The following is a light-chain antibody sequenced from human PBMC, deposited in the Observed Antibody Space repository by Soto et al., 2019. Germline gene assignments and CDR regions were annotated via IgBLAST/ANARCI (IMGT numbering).Light chain of an antibody. CDR1: QTISRY. CDR3: QQSYSTPRT. CDR2: AAY. V-gene: IGKV1-39*01. J-gene: IGKJ1*01. Sequence: DIQMTQSPSTLAGSEGDRVTITCRASQTISRYLNWYQQKPGEAPKLLIYAAYTLQSGVPSRFSGGAFGTDFTLTISSLQPEDFATYYCQQSYSTPRTFGHGTNVDI.